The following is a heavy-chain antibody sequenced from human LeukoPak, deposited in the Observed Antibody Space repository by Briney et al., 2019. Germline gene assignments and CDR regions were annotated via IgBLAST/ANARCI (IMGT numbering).Heavy chain of an antibody. D-gene: IGHD6-13*01. CDR3: ARDVVDGSSWYYYYGMDV. CDR1: GGSFSGYY. J-gene: IGHJ6*02. CDR2: INHSGST. Sequence: SETLSLTCAVYGGSFSGYYWRWIRQPPGKGLEWIGEINHSGSTNYNPSLKSRVTISVDTSKNQFSLKLSSVTAADTAVYYCARDVVDGSSWYYYYGMDVWGQGTTVTVSS. V-gene: IGHV4-34*01.